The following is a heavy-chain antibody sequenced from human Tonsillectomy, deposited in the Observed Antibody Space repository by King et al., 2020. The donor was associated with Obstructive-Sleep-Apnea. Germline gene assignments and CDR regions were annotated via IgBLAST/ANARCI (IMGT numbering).Heavy chain of an antibody. V-gene: IGHV4-59*01. CDR1: GASFSNYY. D-gene: IGHD3-22*01. CDR3: ASSPTSYYDSSGYYRLN. J-gene: IGHJ4*02. CDR2: IYVSGIT. Sequence: VQLQESGPGLVKPSETLSLTCTVSGASFSNYYWSWIRQPPGKGLEWIGYIYVSGITDYNPSLKVRVTFSVDTSKNQFSLKLNSVTAADTAVYYCASSPTSYYDSSGYYRLNWGQGTLVTVSS.